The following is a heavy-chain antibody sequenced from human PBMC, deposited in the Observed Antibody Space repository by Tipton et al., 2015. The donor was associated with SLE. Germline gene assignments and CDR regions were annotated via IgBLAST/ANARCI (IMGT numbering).Heavy chain of an antibody. CDR1: GGSFSGYY. J-gene: IGHJ4*02. CDR3: ARLVSWPYYFDY. V-gene: IGHV4-59*01. Sequence: LRLSCAVYGGSFSGYYWSWIRQPPGKGLEWIGYIYYSGSTNYNPSLKSRVTISVDTSKNQFSLKLSSVTAADTAVYYCARLVSWPYYFDYWGQGTLVTVSS. CDR2: IYYSGST. D-gene: IGHD6-13*01.